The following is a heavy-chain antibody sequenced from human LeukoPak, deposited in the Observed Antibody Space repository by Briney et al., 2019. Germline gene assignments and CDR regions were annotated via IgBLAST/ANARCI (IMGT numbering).Heavy chain of an antibody. J-gene: IGHJ4*02. V-gene: IGHV5-51*01. Sequence: GESLKISCKGSGYSFTSYWICWVRQMPGKRLEWRGIIYPGDSDTSYSPYFQGQVTISADKSICTPNLQWTSVTATAPAYYSCDFYAKNNPALQSQVTISSHKAISTAYLQWSSLKASDTAMYYCARLPNYYGSGSYDYWGQGTLVTVSS. CDR2: IYPGDSDT. CDR3: DFYAKNNPALQSQVTISSHKAISTAYLQWSSLKASDTAMYYCARLPNYYGSGSYDY. CDR1: GYSFTSYW. D-gene: IGHD3-10*01.